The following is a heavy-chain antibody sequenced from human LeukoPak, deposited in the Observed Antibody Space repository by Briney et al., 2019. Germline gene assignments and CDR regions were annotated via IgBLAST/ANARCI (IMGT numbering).Heavy chain of an antibody. V-gene: IGHV3-23*01. CDR3: ARGYGDKASNLYYYYGMDV. CDR1: GFTFSSYA. D-gene: IGHD4-17*01. Sequence: GGSLRLSCAASGFTFSSYAMSWVRQAPGKGLEWVSAISGSSDSTYDADSVKGRFTISRDNSKNTLYLQMNSLRAEDTAVYYCARGYGDKASNLYYYYGMDVWGQGTTVTVSS. CDR2: ISGSSDST. J-gene: IGHJ6*02.